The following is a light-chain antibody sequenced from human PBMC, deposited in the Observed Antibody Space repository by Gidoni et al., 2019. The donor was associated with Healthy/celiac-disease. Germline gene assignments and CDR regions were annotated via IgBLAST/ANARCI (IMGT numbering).Light chain of an antibody. CDR2: SAA. CDR3: QQRYSTPQT. V-gene: IGKV1-39*01. CDR1: QSISSY. Sequence: DIQMTQSPSSLSASVGDRVTITCRASQSISSYLTWYQQKPGKAPKILIYSAASLQSGVPSRFSGSGSGTDFTLTISSRQPEDFATYYCQQRYSTPQTFXQXTKLEIK. J-gene: IGKJ2*01.